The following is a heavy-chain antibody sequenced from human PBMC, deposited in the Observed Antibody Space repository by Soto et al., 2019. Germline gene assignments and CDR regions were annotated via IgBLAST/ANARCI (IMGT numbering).Heavy chain of an antibody. D-gene: IGHD4-17*01. CDR1: GFTFSSYG. CDR3: AKDPQTVTSPDY. V-gene: IGHV3-30*18. Sequence: QVQLVESGGGVVQPGRSLRLSCAASGFTFSSYGMHWVRQAPGKGLEWVAVISYDGSNKYYADSVKGRFTISRDNSKNTLYLQMNSLRAEDTAVYYCAKDPQTVTSPDYWGQGTLVTVSS. CDR2: ISYDGSNK. J-gene: IGHJ4*02.